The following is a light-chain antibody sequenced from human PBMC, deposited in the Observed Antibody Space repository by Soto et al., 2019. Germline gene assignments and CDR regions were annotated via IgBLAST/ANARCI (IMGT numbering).Light chain of an antibody. Sequence: DIQVTQSPSSLSASVGDRVTITCRASQSISSSLNWYQQKPGKAPRLLIYAASSLQSGVPSTFSGSGSGTDFTLTISSLQPEDFATYYCQQSYSTVWTFGQGTKVEIK. V-gene: IGKV1-39*01. J-gene: IGKJ1*01. CDR2: AAS. CDR1: QSISSS. CDR3: QQSYSTVWT.